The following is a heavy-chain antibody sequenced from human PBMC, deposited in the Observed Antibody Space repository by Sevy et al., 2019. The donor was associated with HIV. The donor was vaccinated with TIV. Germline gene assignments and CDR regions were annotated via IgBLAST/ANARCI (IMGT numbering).Heavy chain of an antibody. V-gene: IGHV3-15*05. J-gene: IGHJ6*02. CDR3: STDPIILLLVTDGMDV. Sequence: GGSLRLSCAASGFTFTYAWMNWVRQAPGKGLEWVGRIKSNADGGTIDYAAPVKGRFIISRDDSKNTLYLQMNSLKTEDTGVYYFSTDPIILLLVTDGMDVWGQGTTVTVSS. D-gene: IGHD2-8*02. CDR2: IKSNADGGTI. CDR1: GFTFTYAW.